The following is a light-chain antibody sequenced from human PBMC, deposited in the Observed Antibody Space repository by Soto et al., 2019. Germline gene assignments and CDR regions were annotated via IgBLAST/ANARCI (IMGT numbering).Light chain of an antibody. V-gene: IGLV2-8*01. CDR1: SSDVGGYDY. CDR3: SSYAGSDNYV. CDR2: EVS. J-gene: IGLJ1*01. Sequence: QSVLTQPPSASGSPGHSVTISCAGTSSDVGGYDYVSWYQQHPGKAPKLIIYEVSKRPSGVPDRFSGSKSGNTASLTVSGLQAEDGADYYCSSYAGSDNYVFGTGTKGTVL.